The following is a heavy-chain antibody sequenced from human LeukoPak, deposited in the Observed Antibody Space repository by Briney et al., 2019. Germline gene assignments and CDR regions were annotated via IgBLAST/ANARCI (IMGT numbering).Heavy chain of an antibody. CDR1: GGSISSYY. V-gene: IGHV4-59*12. J-gene: IGHJ4*02. Sequence: KPSETLSLTCSVSGGSISSYYWSWIRQPPGKGLEWIGYLYYSGSTNSNPSLKSRVTMSVDTSKNQFSLKLSSVTAADTAVYYCAREYYYDSSGYRVFDYWGQGTLVTVSS. CDR2: LYYSGST. D-gene: IGHD3-22*01. CDR3: AREYYYDSSGYRVFDY.